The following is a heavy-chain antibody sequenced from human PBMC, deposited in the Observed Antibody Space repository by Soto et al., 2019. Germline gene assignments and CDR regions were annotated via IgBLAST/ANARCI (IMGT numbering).Heavy chain of an antibody. Sequence: QVTLKESGPVLVKPTETLTLTCTVSGFSLSNARMGVSWIRQPPGKALEWLAHILSNDEKSYSTSLKSRLTISKDTSKSQVVLTMTNMDPVDTATYYCARTLDYGDDWWYFDLWGRGTLVTVSS. J-gene: IGHJ2*01. V-gene: IGHV2-26*01. CDR3: ARTLDYGDDWWYFDL. D-gene: IGHD4-17*01. CDR2: ILSNDEK. CDR1: GFSLSNARMG.